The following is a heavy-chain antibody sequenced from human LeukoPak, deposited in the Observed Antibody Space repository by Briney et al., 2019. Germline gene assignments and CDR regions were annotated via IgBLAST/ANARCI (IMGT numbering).Heavy chain of an antibody. CDR1: GFTLGSYA. CDR2: ISSNGGST. Sequence: GGSLRLSCAASGFTLGSYAMHWVRQAPGKDLKYVSAISSNGGSTYYANSVKDRFTISRDNSKNTLYLQMGSLRAEDMAVYYCAREAGGTFDLWGRGTLVTVSS. D-gene: IGHD3-16*01. CDR3: AREAGGTFDL. J-gene: IGHJ2*01. V-gene: IGHV3-64*01.